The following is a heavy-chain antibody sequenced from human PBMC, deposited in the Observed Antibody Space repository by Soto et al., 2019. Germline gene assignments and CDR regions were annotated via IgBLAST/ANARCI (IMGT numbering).Heavy chain of an antibody. D-gene: IGHD6-13*01. V-gene: IGHV4-39*01. CDR2: IYYDGST. CDR3: ARRSRCSSRTVGFFDS. J-gene: IGHJ4*02. Sequence: SETLSLTCTVSGGSISSSSYYWGWIRQPPGKGLEWIGSIYYDGSTYYNPSLKSRVTISVDTSKNQFSLKLRSVTAADTAVYYCARRSRCSSRTVGFFDSWGQGTLVTVSS. CDR1: GGSISSSSYY.